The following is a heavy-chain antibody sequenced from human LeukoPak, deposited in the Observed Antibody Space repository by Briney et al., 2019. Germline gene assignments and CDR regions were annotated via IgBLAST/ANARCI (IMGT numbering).Heavy chain of an antibody. CDR3: ARGGVSGDAFDI. D-gene: IGHD2/OR15-2a*01. J-gene: IGHJ3*02. Sequence: GGSLRLSCVASGFGFSDYWMSWVRQAPGKGLEWVADINPDGSDKTYVDSVKGRLTISRDNAKNSLYLQMNSLRAEDTAVYYCARGGVSGDAFDIWGQGTMVTVSS. CDR1: GFGFSDYW. V-gene: IGHV3-7*03. CDR2: INPDGSDK.